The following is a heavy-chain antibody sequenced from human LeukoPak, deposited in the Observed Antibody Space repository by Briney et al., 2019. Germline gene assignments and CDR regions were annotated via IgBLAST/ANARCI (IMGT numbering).Heavy chain of an antibody. CDR3: ARGRLGLLVRAPYHN. D-gene: IGHD6-6*01. J-gene: IGHJ4*02. CDR1: GFTFSSYS. V-gene: IGHV3-21*01. CDR2: ISSSSSYI. Sequence: GGSLRLSCAASGFTFSSYSMNRVRQAPGKGLEWVSSISSSSSYIYYADSVKGRFTISRDNAKNSLYLQMNSLRAEDTAVYYCARGRLGLLVRAPYHNWGQGTLVTVSS.